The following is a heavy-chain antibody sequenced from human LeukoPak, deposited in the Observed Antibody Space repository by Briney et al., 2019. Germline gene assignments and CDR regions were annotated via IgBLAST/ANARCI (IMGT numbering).Heavy chain of an antibody. CDR1: GITLSNYA. J-gene: IGHJ4*02. D-gene: IGHD5-18*01. V-gene: IGHV3-23*01. CDR3: AGRPTGYSSGYIH. CDR2: ISGSAHKI. Sequence: GGSLRLSCVASGITLSNYAVSWVRQAPEKGLGWVSVISGSAHKIRYADSVKGRFTISRDNSENIVYLQMNNLRVEDTAVYYCAGRPTGYSSGYIHWGQGTLVTVSS.